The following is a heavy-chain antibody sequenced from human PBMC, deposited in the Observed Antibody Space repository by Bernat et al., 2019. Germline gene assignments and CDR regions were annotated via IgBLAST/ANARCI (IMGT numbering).Heavy chain of an antibody. Sequence: EVQLVESGGGLVQPGGSLKLSCAASGFTFSGSAMHWVRQASGKGLEWVGRIRSKANSYATAYAASVKGRFTISRDDSKNTAYLQMNSLKTEDTAVYYCTSRYCSSTSCYRDGTDFDYWGQGTLVTVSS. D-gene: IGHD2-2*01. J-gene: IGHJ4*02. V-gene: IGHV3-73*01. CDR1: GFTFSGSA. CDR2: IRSKANSYAT. CDR3: TSRYCSSTSCYRDGTDFDY.